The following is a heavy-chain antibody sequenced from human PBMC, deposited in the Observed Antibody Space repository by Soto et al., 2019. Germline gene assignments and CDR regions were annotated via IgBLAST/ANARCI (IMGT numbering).Heavy chain of an antibody. V-gene: IGHV4-31*03. CDR2: IYYSGST. CDR3: AREGPYDSSPFDP. Sequence: SETLSLTCTVSGGSISSGGYYWSWIRQHPGKGLEWIGYIYYSGSTYYNPSLKSRVTISVDTSKNQFSLKLSSVTAADTAVYYCAREGPYDSSPFDPWGQGTLVTVSS. D-gene: IGHD3-22*01. CDR1: GGSISSGGYY. J-gene: IGHJ5*02.